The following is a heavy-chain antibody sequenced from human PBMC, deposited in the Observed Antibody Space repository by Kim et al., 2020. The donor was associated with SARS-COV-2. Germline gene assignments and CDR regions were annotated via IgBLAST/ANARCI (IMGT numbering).Heavy chain of an antibody. V-gene: IGHV1-3*01. CDR2: INAGNGNT. CDR1: GYTFTSYA. CDR3: ARGPIAVAGTRTGFFDY. Sequence: ASVKVSCKASGYTFTSYAMHWVRQAPGQRLEWMGWINAGNGNTKYSQKLQGRVTITRDTSASTAYMELSSLRSEDTAVYYCARGPIAVAGTRTGFFDYWGQGTLVTVSS. J-gene: IGHJ4*02. D-gene: IGHD6-19*01.